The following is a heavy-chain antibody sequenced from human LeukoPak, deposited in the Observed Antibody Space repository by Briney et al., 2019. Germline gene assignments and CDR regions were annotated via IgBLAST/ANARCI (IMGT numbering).Heavy chain of an antibody. D-gene: IGHD7-27*01. CDR1: GGSISSSSYY. CDR3: AIRNWGRRGNWFDP. J-gene: IGHJ5*02. CDR2: IYYSGST. V-gene: IGHV4-39*01. Sequence: PSETLSLTCTVSGGSISSSSYYWGWIRQPPGKGLEWIGSIYYSGSTYYNPSLKSRVTISVDTSKNQFSLKLSSVTAADTAVYYCAIRNWGRRGNWFDPWGQGTLVTVSS.